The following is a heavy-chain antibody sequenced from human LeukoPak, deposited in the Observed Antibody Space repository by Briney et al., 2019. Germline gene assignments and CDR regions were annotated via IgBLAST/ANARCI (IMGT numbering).Heavy chain of an antibody. V-gene: IGHV3-23*01. CDR3: AKGHCSGGSCYPDY. D-gene: IGHD2-15*01. CDR1: GFTFSSYA. Sequence: GGSLRLSCAASGFTFSSYAMSWVRQAPGKGLEWVSAISGSGGSTYYADSVKGRFTISRDNSKNTVYLQVNSLRAEDTAVYYCAKGHCSGGSCYPDYWGQGTLVTVSS. CDR2: ISGSGGST. J-gene: IGHJ4*02.